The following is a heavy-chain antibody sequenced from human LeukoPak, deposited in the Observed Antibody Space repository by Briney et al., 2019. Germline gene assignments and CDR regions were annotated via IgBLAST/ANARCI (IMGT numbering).Heavy chain of an antibody. Sequence: ASVKVSCKTSGYTFTDYSIHWVRQAPGQGLEWMGWINPNSGGTNYAQKFPGRVTMTRDTSISTAYMELSRLRSDDTAVYYCARAQGGSYRYNYWGQGTLVTVSS. V-gene: IGHV1-2*02. CDR2: INPNSGGT. D-gene: IGHD3-16*02. J-gene: IGHJ4*02. CDR3: ARAQGGSYRYNY. CDR1: GYTFTDYS.